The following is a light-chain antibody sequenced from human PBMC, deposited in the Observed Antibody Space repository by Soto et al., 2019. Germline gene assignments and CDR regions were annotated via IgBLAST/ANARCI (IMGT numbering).Light chain of an antibody. CDR1: SSNIGARYD. V-gene: IGLV1-40*01. CDR2: GNS. CDR3: QSYDSSLSVV. J-gene: IGLJ2*01. Sequence: QSVLTQPPSVSGAPGQRVTISCTGSSSNIGARYDVHWYQQLPGRAPKLLISGNSNRPSGVPDRFSGSKSGTSASLAITGLQAEAEADYYCQSYDSSLSVVFGGGTKLTVL.